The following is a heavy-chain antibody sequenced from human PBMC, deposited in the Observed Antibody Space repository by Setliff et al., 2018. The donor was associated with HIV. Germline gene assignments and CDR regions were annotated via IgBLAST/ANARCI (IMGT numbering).Heavy chain of an antibody. CDR2: INPGTGNT. CDR3: ARGKIPSWRLTMFDF. V-gene: IGHV1-8*01. D-gene: IGHD1-1*01. Sequence: ASVKVSCKASGYDFKIYDINWVRQVAGQGLEWMGWINPGTGNTGYQQNFSGRVTMTRNTSINTVYMEMSSLRSEDTAIYFFARGKIPSWRLTMFDFWGQGTPVTVPQ. J-gene: IGHJ4*02. CDR1: GYDFKIYD.